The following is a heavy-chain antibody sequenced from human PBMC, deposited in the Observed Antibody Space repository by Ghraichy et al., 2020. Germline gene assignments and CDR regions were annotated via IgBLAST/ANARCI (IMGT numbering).Heavy chain of an antibody. CDR3: ARRYCTNGVCFVDY. J-gene: IGHJ4*02. Sequence: ASVKVSCKASGYTFTGYYMHWVRQAPGQGLEWMGWINPNSGGTNYAQKFQGWVTMTRDTSISTAYMELSRLRSDDTAVYYCARRYCTNGVCFVDYWGQGTLVTVSS. D-gene: IGHD2-8*01. CDR1: GYTFTGYY. CDR2: INPNSGGT. V-gene: IGHV1-2*04.